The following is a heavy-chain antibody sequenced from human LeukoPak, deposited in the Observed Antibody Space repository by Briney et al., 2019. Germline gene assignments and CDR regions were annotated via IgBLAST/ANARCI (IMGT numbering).Heavy chain of an antibody. CDR3: ARVSDTRPQYSYYYYGMHV. D-gene: IGHD5-18*01. CDR1: GGTFIRYV. J-gene: IGHJ6*04. CDR2: IITIFGTG. Sequence: SVKVSCKASGGTFIRYVISWVRQAPGQGVEWMGGIITIFGTGNYAQKFQGRVTITADESPSTAYMELSSLRSEDTAVYYCARVSDTRPQYSYYYYGMHVGGKGTTVTVSS. V-gene: IGHV1-69*01.